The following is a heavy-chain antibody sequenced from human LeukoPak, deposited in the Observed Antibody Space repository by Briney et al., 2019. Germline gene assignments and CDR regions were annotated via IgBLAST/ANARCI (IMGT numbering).Heavy chain of an antibody. CDR1: GFTFSIYW. D-gene: IGHD3-22*01. J-gene: IGHJ2*01. Sequence: GGSLRLLRAASGFTFSIYWMSWVRQAPGKGLEWLANINQDGSEIYYVDSVKGRFTISRDNGKNSLYLQINRLRADDTAVYYCARDQGSMMVVQATNRYFDLWGRGTLVTVSS. CDR2: INQDGSEI. CDR3: ARDQGSMMVVQATNRYFDL. V-gene: IGHV3-7*01.